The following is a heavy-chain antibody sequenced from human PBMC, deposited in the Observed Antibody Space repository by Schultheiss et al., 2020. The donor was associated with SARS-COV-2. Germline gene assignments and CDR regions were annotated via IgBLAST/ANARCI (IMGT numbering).Heavy chain of an antibody. CDR1: GGSISSYY. V-gene: IGHV4-59*08. Sequence: SETLSLTCTVSGGSISSYYWSWIRQPPGKGLEWIGSIYYSGSTYYNPSLKSRVTISVDTSKNQFSLKLSSVTAADTAVYYCARVEPGEKWELLPDYWGQGTLVTVSS. CDR3: ARVEPGEKWELLPDY. D-gene: IGHD1-26*01. J-gene: IGHJ4*02. CDR2: IYYSGST.